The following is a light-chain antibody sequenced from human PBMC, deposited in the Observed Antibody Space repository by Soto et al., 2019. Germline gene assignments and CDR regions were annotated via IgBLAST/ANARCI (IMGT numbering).Light chain of an antibody. CDR3: CSYAGSSTFLYV. CDR2: EVS. V-gene: IGLV2-23*02. Sequence: LTQPASLSGSPGQSITISCTGTSSDVGSYNLVSWYQQHPGKAPKLMIYEVSKRPSGVSNRFSGSKSGNTASLTISGLQAEDEADYYCCSYAGSSTFLYVFGTGTKVTVL. CDR1: SSDVGSYNL. J-gene: IGLJ1*01.